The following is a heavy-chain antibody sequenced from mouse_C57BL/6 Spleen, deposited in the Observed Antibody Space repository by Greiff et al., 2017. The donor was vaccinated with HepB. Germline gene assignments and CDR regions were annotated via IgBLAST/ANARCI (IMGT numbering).Heavy chain of an antibody. J-gene: IGHJ2*01. Sequence: EVQLQQSGPELVKPGASVKLSCKASGYTFTDYYMNWVKQSPGKSLEWIGDINPNNGGTSYNQKFKGKATLTVDKSSSTAYMELRSLTSEDSAVYYCARRGSSYVGVYYIDYWGQGTTLTVSS. V-gene: IGHV1-26*01. D-gene: IGHD1-1*01. CDR2: INPNNGGT. CDR1: GYTFTDYY. CDR3: ARRGSSYVGVYYIDY.